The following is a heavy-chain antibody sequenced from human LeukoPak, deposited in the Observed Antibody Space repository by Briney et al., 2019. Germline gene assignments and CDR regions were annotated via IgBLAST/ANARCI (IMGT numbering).Heavy chain of an antibody. J-gene: IGHJ4*02. D-gene: IGHD3-22*01. V-gene: IGHV4-34*01. CDR1: GGSFSGYY. CDR2: INHSGST. CDR3: ARGLPKYYYDRSRGSERLDY. Sequence: PSETLSLTCAVYGGSFSGYYWSWIRQPPGMGLEWIGEINHSGSTNYNPSLKSRVTISVDTSRNQFSLKLSSVTAADTAVYYCARGLPKYYYDRSRGSERLDYWGQGTLVTVSS.